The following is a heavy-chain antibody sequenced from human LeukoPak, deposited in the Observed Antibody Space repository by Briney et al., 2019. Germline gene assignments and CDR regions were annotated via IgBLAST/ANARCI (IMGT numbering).Heavy chain of an antibody. Sequence: QPGRSLRLSCAASGFNFRTYGMHWVRQAPGKGLEWLAIIWHDGSNKYYGDSVKGRFTISRDNSKNTLYLQMNSLRAEDTAVYYCARGRGLWFGEYFDYWGQGTLVTVSS. CDR3: ARGRGLWFGEYFDY. V-gene: IGHV3-33*01. CDR2: IWHDGSNK. CDR1: GFNFRTYG. D-gene: IGHD3-10*01. J-gene: IGHJ4*02.